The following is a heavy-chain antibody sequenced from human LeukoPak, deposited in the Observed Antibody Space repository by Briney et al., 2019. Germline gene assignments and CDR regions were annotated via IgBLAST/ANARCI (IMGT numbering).Heavy chain of an antibody. CDR1: GYTFTGYY. CDR3: AREGLAATDINWFDP. D-gene: IGHD6-13*01. CDR2: SNPNSGGT. V-gene: IGHV1-2*02. J-gene: IGHJ5*02. Sequence: ASVKVSCKASGYTFTGYYMYWVRQAPGQRLEWMGWSNPNSGGTKYAQKFQGRVTMTRDTSISTAYMELTRLRFDDTAVYYCAREGLAATDINWFDPWGQGTLVTVSS.